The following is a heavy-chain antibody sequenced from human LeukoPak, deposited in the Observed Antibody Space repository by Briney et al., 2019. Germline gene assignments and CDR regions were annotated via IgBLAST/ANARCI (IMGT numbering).Heavy chain of an antibody. CDR1: GFTLSNAW. CDR2: IKSKTDGGTK. CDR3: TTDFYYDSSGLDY. V-gene: IGHV3-15*01. D-gene: IGHD3-22*01. J-gene: IGHJ4*02. Sequence: GGSLRLSCSASGFTLSNAWMSWVRKAPGRGLEWVERIKSKTDGGTKDYAAHVKGRFTISRDDSKNTLYLQMNSLKTEDTAVYYCTTDFYYDSSGLDYWRQGTLVTVSS.